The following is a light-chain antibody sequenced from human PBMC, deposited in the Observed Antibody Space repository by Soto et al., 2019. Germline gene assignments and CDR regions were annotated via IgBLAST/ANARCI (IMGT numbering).Light chain of an antibody. V-gene: IGKV1-5*03. CDR2: KAS. J-gene: IGKJ1*01. Sequence: DIQMTQSPSTLSASVGDRVTITCRASQSISSWLAWYQQKPGKAPKLLIYKASSLESRVTSRFSGSGSGIEFTLTISSMQPDDFATYYCQQYNSYQWTFGQGTKAEIK. CDR1: QSISSW. CDR3: QQYNSYQWT.